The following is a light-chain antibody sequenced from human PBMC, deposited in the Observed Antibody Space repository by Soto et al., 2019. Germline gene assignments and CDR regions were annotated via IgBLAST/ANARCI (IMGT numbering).Light chain of an antibody. CDR3: QQYNNWPRT. J-gene: IGKJ1*01. Sequence: EIVLTQSPGTLSMSPGKRATLSCRVSQSVINNCLAWYQQKPGQAPRLLIYGASSRATGIPARFSGSGSGTEFTLTISSLQSEDFAVYYCQQYNNWPRTFGQGTKVDIK. V-gene: IGKV3D-15*01. CDR1: QSVINN. CDR2: GAS.